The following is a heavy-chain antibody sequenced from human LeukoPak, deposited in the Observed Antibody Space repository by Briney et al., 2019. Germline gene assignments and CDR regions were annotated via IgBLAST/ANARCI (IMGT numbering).Heavy chain of an antibody. V-gene: IGHV3-48*04. Sequence: GGSLRLSCAASGFTFTIYSMNWVRQAPGKGLEWVSFISSGSNTIYYADSVRGRFTISRDNVWNSLYLQMNSLRAEDTAVYYCARDVPLRYWGQGTLVTVSS. CDR2: ISSGSNTI. J-gene: IGHJ4*02. CDR3: ARDVPLRY. CDR1: GFTFTIYS.